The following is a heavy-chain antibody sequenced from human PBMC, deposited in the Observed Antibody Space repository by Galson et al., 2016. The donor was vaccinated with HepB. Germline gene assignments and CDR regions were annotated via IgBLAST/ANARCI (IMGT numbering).Heavy chain of an antibody. D-gene: IGHD6-6*01. V-gene: IGHV1-18*01. CDR1: GYTFINYG. CDR3: ARDQSSDYYYGMDV. Sequence: SVKVSCKASGYTFINYGASWVRQAPGQGLEWMGWITPYNGNRNYAQKFRGRVTMNTDTSTSTAYMELRTLGSDDTAVYYCARDQSSDYYYGMDVWGQGTTVTVSS. J-gene: IGHJ6*02. CDR2: ITPYNGNR.